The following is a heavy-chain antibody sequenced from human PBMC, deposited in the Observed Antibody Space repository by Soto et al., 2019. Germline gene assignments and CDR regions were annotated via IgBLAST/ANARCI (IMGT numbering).Heavy chain of an antibody. V-gene: IGHV3-9*01. CDR1: GFTFDDYA. CDR2: ISWNSGSI. D-gene: IGHD2-2*01. Sequence: EAQLVESGGGLVQPGRSLRLSCAASGFTFDDYAMHWVRQAPGKGLEWVSGISWNSGSIGYADSVKGRFTISRDNAKNSLYLQMNSLRAEDTALYYCAKGYCSSTSCYAVHYFDYWGQGTLVTVSS. CDR3: AKGYCSSTSCYAVHYFDY. J-gene: IGHJ4*02.